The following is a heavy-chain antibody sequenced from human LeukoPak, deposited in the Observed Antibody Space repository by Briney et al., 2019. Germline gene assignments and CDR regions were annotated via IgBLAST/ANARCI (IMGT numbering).Heavy chain of an antibody. CDR1: GFTLSSYA. Sequence: GGSLRLSCAASGFTLSSYAMTWVRQAPGRGLEWVSITYSGGTTYYADSVRGRFTISRDDSKNTLYLQMNSLTAEDTAVYYCAKSYNGYESKPDYWGQGTLVTVSS. J-gene: IGHJ4*02. CDR2: TYSGGTT. V-gene: IGHV3-23*01. D-gene: IGHD5-12*01. CDR3: AKSYNGYESKPDY.